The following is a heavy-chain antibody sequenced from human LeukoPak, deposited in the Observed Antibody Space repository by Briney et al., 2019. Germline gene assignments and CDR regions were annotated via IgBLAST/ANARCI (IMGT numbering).Heavy chain of an antibody. D-gene: IGHD2-21*02. Sequence: ASVKVSCKASGYTFTSYYVHWVRQAPGQGLEWMGIINPSGGSTSYAQKFQGRVTMTRDMSTSTVYMELSSLRSEDTAVYYCAREAVVVTAKRYYYYGMDVWGQGTTVTVSS. J-gene: IGHJ6*02. V-gene: IGHV1-46*01. CDR2: INPSGGST. CDR3: AREAVVVTAKRYYYYGMDV. CDR1: GYTFTSYY.